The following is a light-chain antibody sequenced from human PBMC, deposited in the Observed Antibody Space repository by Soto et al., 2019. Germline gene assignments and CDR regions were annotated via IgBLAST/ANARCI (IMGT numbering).Light chain of an antibody. CDR3: QQRSSWPLT. J-gene: IGKJ4*01. Sequence: VVLTQSPATLSLSPGERATLSCRASQSVRSYLAWYQQKPGQPPRLLIYDTSNRATGIPARFSGSGSATDFTLTISSLEPEDFAVYYCQQRSSWPLTFGGGTKVEIK. V-gene: IGKV3-11*01. CDR1: QSVRSY. CDR2: DTS.